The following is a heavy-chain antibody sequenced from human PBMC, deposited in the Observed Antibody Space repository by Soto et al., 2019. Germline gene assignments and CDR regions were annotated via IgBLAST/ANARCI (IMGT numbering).Heavy chain of an antibody. CDR1: GFTLSNYI. J-gene: IGHJ4*02. CDR3: ASRRNPYRAYDY. CDR2: ITESSSYI. Sequence: WGSLRLSCAASGFTLSNYIIKWVRQAPGEGLEWVSCITESSSYIYYADSVKGRFTISRDNSKNTLYLQMNSLRADDTAVYSCASRRNPYRAYDYWGKGTLDPISS. V-gene: IGHV3-21*01. D-gene: IGHD3-16*02.